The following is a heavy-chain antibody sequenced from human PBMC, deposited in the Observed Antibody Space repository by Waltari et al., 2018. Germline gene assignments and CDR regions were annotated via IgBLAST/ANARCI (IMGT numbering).Heavy chain of an antibody. CDR1: GFRFTPAL. CDR3: TTLDAPWGG. V-gene: IGHV3-15*01. D-gene: IGHD7-27*01. CDR2: ITSQNDGVTT. J-gene: IGHJ4*01. Sequence: EVQMVESGGGSVKPGDSLRLPCVASGFRFTPALLTWVRQAPGKGLKRVGRITSQNDGVTTNFAASVRGRFSISRDDSQNRVFLQMNSLRTEDTAVYYCTTLDAPWGGWGHGTLVTVSS.